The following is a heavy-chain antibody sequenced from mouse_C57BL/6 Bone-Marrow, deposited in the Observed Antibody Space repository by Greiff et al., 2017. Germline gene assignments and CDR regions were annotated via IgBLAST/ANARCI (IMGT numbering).Heavy chain of an antibody. V-gene: IGHV5-16*01. Sequence: EVNVVESEGGLVLPGSSMKLSCTASGFTFSDYYMAWVRQVPEKGLEWVANINYDGSSTYYLDSLKSRFIISRDNAKNILYLQMSSLKSEDTATYYCARFGGYFYFDYWGQGTTLTVSS. CDR3: ARFGGYFYFDY. CDR1: GFTFSDYY. D-gene: IGHD2-3*01. CDR2: INYDGSST. J-gene: IGHJ2*01.